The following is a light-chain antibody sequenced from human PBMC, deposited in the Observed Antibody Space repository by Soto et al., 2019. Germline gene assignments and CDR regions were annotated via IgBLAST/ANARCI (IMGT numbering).Light chain of an antibody. Sequence: EIVLTQSPGSLSLSPGERATLSCRASQSVSNTHVAWYQQRPGQAPRLLIYDASRRDIGVPDRFSGSGSGTDFTLAISGLVPADFAVYFCHQYGTSPQTFGQGTKVEMK. V-gene: IGKV3-20*01. J-gene: IGKJ1*01. CDR1: QSVSNTH. CDR2: DAS. CDR3: HQYGTSPQT.